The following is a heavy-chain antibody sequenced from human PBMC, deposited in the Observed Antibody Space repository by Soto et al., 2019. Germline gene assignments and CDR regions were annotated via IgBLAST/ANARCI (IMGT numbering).Heavy chain of an antibody. D-gene: IGHD2-15*01. CDR1: GFTFSSHW. CDR3: GGRLGYCRGERCLDV. Sequence: VQLVQSGAEVKKSGESLKISCKGSGFTFSSHWIAWVRQVPGRGLEWMGIIYGGDSDTRYSQSFQGQVTISTYKSINTVYLLLSSLKASDTAMYFCGGRLGYCRGERCLDVWGGGTTVTVSS. CDR2: IYGGDSDT. V-gene: IGHV5-51*03. J-gene: IGHJ6*04.